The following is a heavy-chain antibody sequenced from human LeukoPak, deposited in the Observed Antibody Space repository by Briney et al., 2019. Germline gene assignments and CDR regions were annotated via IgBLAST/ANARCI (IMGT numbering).Heavy chain of an antibody. V-gene: IGHV3-11*04. CDR3: ARDILGATGVGAFDM. J-gene: IGHJ3*02. D-gene: IGHD1-26*01. CDR2: ITSGGSTI. Sequence: GGSLRLSCAASGFTFSDYYMSWIRQAPGQGLQWVSYITSGGSTIYGADSVKGRFTISRDNAKNSLYLQMNSLRAEDTAVYYCARDILGATGVGAFDMWGQGTMVTVSP. CDR1: GFTFSDYY.